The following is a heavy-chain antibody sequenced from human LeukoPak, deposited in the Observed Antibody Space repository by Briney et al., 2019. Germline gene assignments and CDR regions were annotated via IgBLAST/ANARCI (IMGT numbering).Heavy chain of an antibody. V-gene: IGHV3-30*18. CDR1: GFTFSSYG. CDR2: ISYDGSNK. Sequence: GRSLRLSCAASGFTFSSYGMHWVRQAPGKGPEWVAVISYDGSNKYYADSVKGRFTISRDNSKNTLYLQMNSLRAEDTAVYYCAKDLNVLWFGELLFDYWGQGTLVTVSS. J-gene: IGHJ4*02. D-gene: IGHD3-10*01. CDR3: AKDLNVLWFGELLFDY.